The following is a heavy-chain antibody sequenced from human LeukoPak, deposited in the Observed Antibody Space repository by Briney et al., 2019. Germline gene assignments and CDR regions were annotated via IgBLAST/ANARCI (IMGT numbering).Heavy chain of an antibody. CDR2: ISAYNGNT. D-gene: IGHD2-2*02. CDR1: GYTFTSYG. Sequence: GASVKVPCKASGYTFTSYGISWARQAPGQGLEWMGWISAYNGNTNYAQKLQGRVTMTTDTSTSTAYMELRSLRSDDTAVYYCARDARIVVVPAAITIVNYYYGMDVWGQGTTVTVSS. CDR3: ARDARIVVVPAAITIVNYYYGMDV. V-gene: IGHV1-18*01. J-gene: IGHJ6*02.